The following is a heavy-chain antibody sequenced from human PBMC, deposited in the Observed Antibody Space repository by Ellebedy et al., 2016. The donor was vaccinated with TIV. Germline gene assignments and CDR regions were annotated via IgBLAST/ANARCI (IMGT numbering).Heavy chain of an antibody. CDR3: ARGLGLIYHASTGYRGWFDP. V-gene: IGHV4-34*01. Sequence: SETLSLTCVVYGGPLSGYYWSWIRQSSGAGLEWIAEINHSGDTNFNPSLKSRVSISVETSKNQFSLKLISVTAADTAVYYCARGLGLIYHASTGYRGWFDPWGQGTPVTVSS. J-gene: IGHJ5*02. CDR1: GGPLSGYY. D-gene: IGHD3-22*01. CDR2: INHSGDT.